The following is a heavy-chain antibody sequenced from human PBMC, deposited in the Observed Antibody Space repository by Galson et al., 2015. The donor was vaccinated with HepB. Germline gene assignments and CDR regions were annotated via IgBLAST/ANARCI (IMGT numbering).Heavy chain of an antibody. D-gene: IGHD3-10*01. CDR1: GVTFGAHA. J-gene: IGHJ4*02. Sequence: LRLPGATSGVTFGAHAMHWVGQARGQGREWVTIASYDGSYKYYADSVRGRFTISRDNSKNTLSLQMNSLRADDTAVYYCAKDIGSGSGSRWVFDYWGQGILVTVSS. V-gene: IGHV3-30*18. CDR3: AKDIGSGSGSRWVFDY. CDR2: ASYDGSYK.